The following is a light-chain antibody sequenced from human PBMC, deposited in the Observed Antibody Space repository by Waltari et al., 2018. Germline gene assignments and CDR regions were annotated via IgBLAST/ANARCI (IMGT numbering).Light chain of an antibody. J-gene: IGKJ1*01. V-gene: IGKV1-39*01. CDR3: QQSSSTPPWT. CDR2: SAT. CDR1: QRISIW. Sequence: DIQMTQSPSSLSASVGDRVTITCRASQRISIWLNWYQQKPGKAPKLLIYSATRLQSGVPSMFSGRGSGTDFTLTISSLQPEDFATYYCQQSSSTPPWTFGQGTKVEIK.